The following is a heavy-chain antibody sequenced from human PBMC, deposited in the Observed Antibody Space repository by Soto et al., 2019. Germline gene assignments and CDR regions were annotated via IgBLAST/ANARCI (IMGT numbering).Heavy chain of an antibody. CDR3: ARVSDSVVAATQS. CDR2: IYYSGST. D-gene: IGHD2-15*01. CDR1: GGSISSGGYY. Sequence: SETLSLTCTVSGGSISSGGYYWSWIRQHPGKGLEWIGYIYYSGSTYYNPSLKSRVTISVDTSKSQFSLKLSSVTAADTAVYYCARVSDSVVAATQSWGQGTLVTVSS. V-gene: IGHV4-31*03. J-gene: IGHJ5*02.